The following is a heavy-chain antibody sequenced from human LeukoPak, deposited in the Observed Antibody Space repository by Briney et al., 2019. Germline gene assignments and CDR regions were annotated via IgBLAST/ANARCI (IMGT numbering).Heavy chain of an antibody. V-gene: IGHV1-8*01. D-gene: IGHD2-2*01. CDR2: MNPNSGNT. CDR3: ARALMPVVPAVVYYYYYMDV. CDR1: GYTFTSYD. J-gene: IGHJ6*03. Sequence: ASVKVSCKASGYTFTSYDINWVRQATGQGLEWMGWMNPNSGNTGYAQKFQARVTMTRNTSISTAYMELSSLRSEDTAVYYCARALMPVVPAVVYYYYYMDVWGKGTTVTVSS.